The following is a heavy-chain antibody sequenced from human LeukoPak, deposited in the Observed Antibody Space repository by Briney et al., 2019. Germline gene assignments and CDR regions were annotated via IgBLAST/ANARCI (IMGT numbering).Heavy chain of an antibody. CDR1: GLTFCDYY. D-gene: IGHD5-18*01. CDR3: AYTAMVYPPNPDY. V-gene: IGHV3-11*04. CDR2: ISSSGSTI. Sequence: GGSLRLSRAVSGLTFCDYYMGWIRQAPGEGLEWVSYISSSGSTIYYADSLKGRFTISRDNAKNSLYLQMNSLRAEDTAVYYCAYTAMVYPPNPDYWGQGTLVTVSS. J-gene: IGHJ4*02.